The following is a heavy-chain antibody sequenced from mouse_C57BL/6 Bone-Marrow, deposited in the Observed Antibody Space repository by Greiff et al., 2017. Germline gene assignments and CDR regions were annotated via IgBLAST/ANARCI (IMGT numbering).Heavy chain of an antibody. Sequence: VQLQQPGAELVRPGSSVKLSCKASGYTFPSYYMHWVKQRPEQGLVWIGRIDPEDGDTEYAPKFQGKATMTADTSSNTAYLQLSSLTSEDTAVYYCTTEVYWGQGTTLTVSS. CDR2: IDPEDGDT. J-gene: IGHJ2*01. D-gene: IGHD1-3*01. CDR1: GYTFPSYY. V-gene: IGHV14-1*01. CDR3: TTEVY.